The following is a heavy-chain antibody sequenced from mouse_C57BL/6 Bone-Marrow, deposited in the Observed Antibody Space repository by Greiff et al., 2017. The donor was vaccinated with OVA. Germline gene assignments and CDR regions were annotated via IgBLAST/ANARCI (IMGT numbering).Heavy chain of an antibody. CDR1: GFSLTSYG. J-gene: IGHJ1*03. CDR2: IWSGGST. V-gene: IGHV2-2*01. Sequence: VQLKQSGPGLVQPSQSLSITCTVSGFSLTSYGVHWVRQSPGKGLEWLGVIWSGGSTDYNAAFISRLSISKDNSKSQVFFKMNSLQADDTAIYYCAGNGGYWYFDVWGTGTTVTVSS. CDR3: AGNGGYWYFDV.